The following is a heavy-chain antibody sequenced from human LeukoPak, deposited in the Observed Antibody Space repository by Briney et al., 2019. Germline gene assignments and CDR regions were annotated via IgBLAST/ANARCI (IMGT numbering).Heavy chain of an antibody. CDR1: GYTFTGYY. CDR3: ARDQGFSYYFYYMDV. J-gene: IGHJ6*03. Sequence: ASVKVSCKTSGYTFTGYYIHWVRQAPGQGLEWMGWINPNSGDTNYAQKFQGRVSMTGDTSISTAYMELSRLRSDDTAVYYCARDQGFSYYFYYMDVWGKGTTVTVSS. V-gene: IGHV1-2*02. CDR2: INPNSGDT. D-gene: IGHD3-3*01.